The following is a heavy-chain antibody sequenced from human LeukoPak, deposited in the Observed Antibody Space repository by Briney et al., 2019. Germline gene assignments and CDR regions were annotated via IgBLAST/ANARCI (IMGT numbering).Heavy chain of an antibody. Sequence: ASVKVSCKASGYTFTGYYMHWVRQAPGQGLEWMGWINPNSGGTNYAQKFQGWVTMTRDTSISTAYMELSRLRSDDTAVYYCARSLHYYDTIPDAFDIWGQGTMVTVSS. V-gene: IGHV1-2*04. J-gene: IGHJ3*02. CDR2: INPNSGGT. CDR3: ARSLHYYDTIPDAFDI. CDR1: GYTFTGYY. D-gene: IGHD3-22*01.